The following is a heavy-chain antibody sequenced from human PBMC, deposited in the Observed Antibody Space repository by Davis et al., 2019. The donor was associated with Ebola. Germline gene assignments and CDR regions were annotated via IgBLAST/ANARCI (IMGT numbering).Heavy chain of an antibody. CDR1: GFTFSSYS. D-gene: IGHD6-19*01. Sequence: GESLKISCAASGFTFSSYSMNWVRQAPGKGLEWVSYISSSSSTIYYADCVKGRFTISRDNAKNSLYLQMNSLRDEDTAVYYCARGIEVAGLYYYYYGMDVWGKGTTVTVSS. CDR2: ISSSSSTI. CDR3: ARGIEVAGLYYYYYGMDV. V-gene: IGHV3-48*02. J-gene: IGHJ6*04.